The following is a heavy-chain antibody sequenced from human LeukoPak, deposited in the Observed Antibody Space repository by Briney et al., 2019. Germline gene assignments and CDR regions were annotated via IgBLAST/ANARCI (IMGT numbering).Heavy chain of an antibody. CDR3: ARAGWDWNYDY. CDR1: GFTFSTYS. J-gene: IGHJ4*02. Sequence: PGGSLRLSCAASGFTFSTYSMNWVRQAPGKGLEWIGYIYYRGSTNYNPSLKSRVTISVDTSKNQFSLNLSSVTAADTAVYYCARAGWDWNYDYWGQGTLVTVSS. V-gene: IGHV4-59*01. CDR2: IYYRGST. D-gene: IGHD1-7*01.